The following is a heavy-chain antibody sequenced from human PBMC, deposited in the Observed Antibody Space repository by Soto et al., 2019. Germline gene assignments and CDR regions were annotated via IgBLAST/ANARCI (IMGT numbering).Heavy chain of an antibody. D-gene: IGHD6-13*01. CDR2: INHSGST. CDR3: ARGRGVAAAGTEYYYYGMDV. CDR1: GGSIISYC. V-gene: IGHV4-34*01. Sequence: SETLSLTCTVSGGSIISYCWTWIRQPTGEGLEWIGEINHSGSTNYNPSLKSRVTISVDTSKSQFSLKLSSVTAADTAVYYCARGRGVAAAGTEYYYYGMDVWGQGTTVTVSS. J-gene: IGHJ6*02.